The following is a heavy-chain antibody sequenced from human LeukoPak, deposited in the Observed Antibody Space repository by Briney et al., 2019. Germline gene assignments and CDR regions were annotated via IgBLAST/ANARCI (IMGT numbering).Heavy chain of an antibody. D-gene: IGHD6-13*01. Sequence: SVKVSCKASGGTLSSYAISWVQQAPGQGLEWMGRIIPILGIANYAQKFQGRVTITADKSTSTAYMELSSLRSEDTAVYYCARGGVSIAAGNWFDPWGQGTLVTVSS. V-gene: IGHV1-69*04. J-gene: IGHJ5*02. CDR1: GGTLSSYA. CDR2: IIPILGIA. CDR3: ARGGVSIAAGNWFDP.